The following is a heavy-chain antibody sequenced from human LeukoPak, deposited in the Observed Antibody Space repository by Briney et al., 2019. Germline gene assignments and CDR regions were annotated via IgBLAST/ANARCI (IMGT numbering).Heavy chain of an antibody. Sequence: SETLSLTCAVYGGSFSGYYWSWIRQPPGKWLEWIGEINHSGSTNYNPSLKSRVTISVDTSKNQFSLKLSSVTAADTAVYYCARVSVTGTTGLSPYYFDYWGQGTLVTVSS. CDR2: INHSGST. CDR3: ARVSVTGTTGLSPYYFDY. V-gene: IGHV4-34*01. D-gene: IGHD1-7*01. CDR1: GGSFSGYY. J-gene: IGHJ4*02.